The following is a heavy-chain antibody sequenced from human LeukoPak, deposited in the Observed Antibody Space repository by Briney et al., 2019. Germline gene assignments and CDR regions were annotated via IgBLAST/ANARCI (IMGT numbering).Heavy chain of an antibody. Sequence: GGSLRLSCAASGFTFSSYSMNWVRQAPGKGLEWVSSISSSSSYIYYADSVKGRFTISRDNAKNSLYLQMNSLRAEDTAVYYCARDAYNVPFDAFDIWGQGTMVTVSS. V-gene: IGHV3-21*01. J-gene: IGHJ3*02. D-gene: IGHD1-14*01. CDR1: GFTFSSYS. CDR2: ISSSSSYI. CDR3: ARDAYNVPFDAFDI.